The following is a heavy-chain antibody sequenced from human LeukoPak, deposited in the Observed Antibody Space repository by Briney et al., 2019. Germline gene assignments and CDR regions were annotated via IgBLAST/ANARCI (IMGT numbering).Heavy chain of an antibody. CDR2: IYYSGST. CDR1: GGSISSYY. V-gene: IGHV4-39*01. J-gene: IGHJ4*02. Sequence: SETLSLTCKVSGGSISSYYWSWLRQPPGKGLEWIGSIYYSGSTYYNPSLKSRVTISVDTAKNLFSLKLSSVTAADTAVYYCARALLCGGDCYPPYYFDYWGQGTLVTVSS. CDR3: ARALLCGGDCYPPYYFDY. D-gene: IGHD2-21*02.